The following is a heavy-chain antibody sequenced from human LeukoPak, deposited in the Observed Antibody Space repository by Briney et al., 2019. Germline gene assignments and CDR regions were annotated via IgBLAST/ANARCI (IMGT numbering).Heavy chain of an antibody. CDR1: GGSISSYY. CDR3: ARDTAAHYYGMDV. J-gene: IGHJ6*02. Sequence: KSSETLSLTCTVSGGSISSYYWSWIRQPPGKGLEWIGYIYYSGSTNYNPSLKSRVTISVDTSKNQFSLKLSSVTAADTAVYYCARDTAAHYYGMDVWGQGTTVTVSS. V-gene: IGHV4-59*01. D-gene: IGHD6-13*01. CDR2: IYYSGST.